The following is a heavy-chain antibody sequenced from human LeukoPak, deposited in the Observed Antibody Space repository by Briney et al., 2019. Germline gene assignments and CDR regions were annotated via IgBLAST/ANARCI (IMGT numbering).Heavy chain of an antibody. V-gene: IGHV3-30*18. J-gene: IGHJ4*02. D-gene: IGHD6-19*01. CDR1: GFTFSSYG. CDR2: ISYDGSNK. Sequence: PGGSLRLSRAASGFTFSSYGMHWVRQAPGKGLEWVAVISYDGSNKYYADSVKGRFTISRDNSKNTLYLQMNSLRAEDTAVYYCAKDDQWLATYWGQGTLVTVSS. CDR3: AKDDQWLATY.